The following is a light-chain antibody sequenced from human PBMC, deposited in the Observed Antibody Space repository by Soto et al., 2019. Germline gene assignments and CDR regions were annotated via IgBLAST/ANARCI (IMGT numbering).Light chain of an antibody. J-gene: IGKJ4*01. CDR3: QQYNNWGLS. CDR1: ENVGTN. CDR2: GSS. V-gene: IGKV3D-15*01. Sequence: IVMTQSPATLSVCPGEGVTLSCRASENVGTNLAWYQQKPGQAPRLLMYGSSTRATGIPATFSGSGSGTEFTLTISSLQSEDSAVYYCQQYNNWGLSFGGGTKVEIK.